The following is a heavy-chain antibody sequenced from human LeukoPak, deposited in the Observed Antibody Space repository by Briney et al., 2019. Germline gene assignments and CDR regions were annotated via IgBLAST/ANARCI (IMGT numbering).Heavy chain of an antibody. CDR3: AKNSGGSCYSHLDH. J-gene: IGHJ4*02. Sequence: GGSLRLSCAASGFTFSNYAVSWVRQAPGKGLEWVSVICGSGGSTYYADSVKGRFTISRDNSKNTLYLQMNSLRVEDTAVYYCAKNSGGSCYSHLDHWGQGTLVTVSS. CDR2: ICGSGGST. D-gene: IGHD2-15*01. CDR1: GFTFSNYA. V-gene: IGHV3-23*01.